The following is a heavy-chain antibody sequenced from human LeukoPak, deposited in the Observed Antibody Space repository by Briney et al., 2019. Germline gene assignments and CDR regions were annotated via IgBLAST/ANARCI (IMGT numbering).Heavy chain of an antibody. V-gene: IGHV3-20*04. D-gene: IGHD4-17*01. CDR1: GFTFDDYG. J-gene: IGHJ4*02. Sequence: PGGSLRLSCAASGFTFDDYGMSWVRQAPGKGLEWVSGINWNGGSTGYADSVEGRFTISRDNAKNSLYLQMNSLRAEDTALYYCAVTTVTTFFVPSDYWGQGTLVTVSS. CDR3: AVTTVTTFFVPSDY. CDR2: INWNGGST.